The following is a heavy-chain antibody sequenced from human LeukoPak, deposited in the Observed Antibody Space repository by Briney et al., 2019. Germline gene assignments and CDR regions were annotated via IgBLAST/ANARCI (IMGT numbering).Heavy chain of an antibody. J-gene: IGHJ4*02. D-gene: IGHD1-26*01. CDR1: GYTFTIYG. CDR3: ARDPAKGEWELLYDY. V-gene: IGHV1-18*01. CDR2: ISAYNGNT. Sequence: ASVKVSCKASGYTFTIYGITWVRQAPGQGLERMGWISAYNGNTNYAQKLQGRVTLTTDTSTSTAYMELRSLRSDDTAVYYCARDPAKGEWELLYDYWGQGTLVTVSS.